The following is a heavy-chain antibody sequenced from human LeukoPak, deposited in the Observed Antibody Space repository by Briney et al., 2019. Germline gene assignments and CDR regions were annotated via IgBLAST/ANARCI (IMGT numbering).Heavy chain of an antibody. CDR1: GYTFTSYG. CDR2: ISAYNGNT. D-gene: IGHD3-22*01. Sequence: GASVKVSCKASGYTFTSYGISWVRQAPGQGLEWMGWISAYNGNTNYAQKLQGRVTMTTDTSTSTAYMELRSLRSDDTAVYYCARDGPSMIVVVVFDYWGQGTLVTVSS. CDR3: ARDGPSMIVVVVFDY. V-gene: IGHV1-18*01. J-gene: IGHJ4*02.